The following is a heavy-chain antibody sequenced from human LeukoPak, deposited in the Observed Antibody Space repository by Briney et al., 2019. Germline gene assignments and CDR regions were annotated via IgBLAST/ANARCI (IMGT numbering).Heavy chain of an antibody. CDR1: GDSVSSNSAA. V-gene: IGHV6-1*01. Sequence: SQTLSLTCAISGDSVSSNSAAWNWIRQSPSRGLEWLGRTYYRSKWYNDYAVSVKSRITINPDTSKNQFSLQLNSVTPEDTAVYYCARGDSGPHKRENWFDPWGQGTLVTVSS. CDR2: TYYRSKWYN. CDR3: ARGDSGPHKRENWFDP. J-gene: IGHJ5*02. D-gene: IGHD5-12*01.